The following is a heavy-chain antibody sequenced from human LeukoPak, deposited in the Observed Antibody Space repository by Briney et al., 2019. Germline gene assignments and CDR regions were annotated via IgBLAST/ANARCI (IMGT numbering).Heavy chain of an antibody. CDR1: GGSISSSPYY. J-gene: IGHJ5*02. CDR3: AKGAGGFSYYNWYDP. CDR2: IYYSGTT. D-gene: IGHD5-18*01. Sequence: SETLSLTCTVSGGSISSSPYYWGWIRQPPGKGLEWIGSIYYSGTTHYNPSLESRVTISVDTSKNQFSLKLASVTAADTAIYYCAKGAGGFSYYNWYDPWGQGTLVTVSS. V-gene: IGHV4-39*07.